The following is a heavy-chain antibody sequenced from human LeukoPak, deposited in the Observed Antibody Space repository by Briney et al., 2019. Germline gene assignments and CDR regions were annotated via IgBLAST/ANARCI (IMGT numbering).Heavy chain of an antibody. CDR3: ARDEQGEEWLPPPYYFDY. CDR2: INPNSGGT. D-gene: IGHD3-3*01. CDR1: GYTFTSYY. J-gene: IGHJ4*02. Sequence: ASVKVSCKASGYTFTSYYIHWVRQAPGQGLEWMGWINPNSGGTNYAQKFQGRVTMTRDTSISTAYMELSRLRSDDTAVYYCARDEQGEEWLPPPYYFDYWGQGTLVTVSS. V-gene: IGHV1-2*02.